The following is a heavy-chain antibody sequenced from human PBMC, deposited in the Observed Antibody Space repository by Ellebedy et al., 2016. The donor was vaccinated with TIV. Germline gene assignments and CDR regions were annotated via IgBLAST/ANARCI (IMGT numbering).Heavy chain of an antibody. CDR1: GFTFSSYS. D-gene: IGHD6-19*01. CDR3: ARALGAMNSGWSKDY. CDR2: ISSSSSTI. V-gene: IGHV3-48*01. Sequence: GGSLRLSXAASGFTFSSYSMNWVRQAPGKGLEWVSYISSSSSTIYYADSVKGRFTISRDNSKNTLYLQMNSLRAEDTAVYYCARALGAMNSGWSKDYWGQGTLVTVSS. J-gene: IGHJ4*02.